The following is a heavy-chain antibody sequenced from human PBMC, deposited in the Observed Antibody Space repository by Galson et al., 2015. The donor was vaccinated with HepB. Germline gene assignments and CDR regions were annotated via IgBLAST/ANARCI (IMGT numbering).Heavy chain of an antibody. CDR2: IKQDGSEK. CDR1: GFTFSSYW. D-gene: IGHD3-22*01. V-gene: IGHV3-7*01. Sequence: SLRLSCAASGFTFSSYWMSWVRQAPGKGLEWVANIKQDGSEKYYVDSVKGRFTISRDNAKNSLYLQMNSLRAEDTAVYYCHRDSSGYYEFGAFDIWGQGTMVTVSS. CDR3: HRDSSGYYEFGAFDI. J-gene: IGHJ3*02.